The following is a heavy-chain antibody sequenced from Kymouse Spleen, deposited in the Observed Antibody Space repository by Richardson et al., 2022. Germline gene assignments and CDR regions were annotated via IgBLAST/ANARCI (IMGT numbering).Heavy chain of an antibody. CDR3: TTEDAVAGTTYYYYYGMDV. CDR1: GFTFSNAW. Sequence: EVQLVESGGGLVKPGGSLRLSCAASGFTFSNAWMSWVRQAPGKGLEWVGRIKSKTDGGTTDYAAPVKGRFTISRDDSKNTLYLQMNSLKTEDTAVYYCTTEDAVAGTTYYYYYGMDVWGQGTTVTVSS. J-gene: IGHJ6*02. CDR2: IKSKTDGGTT. D-gene: IGHD6-19*01. V-gene: IGHV3-15*01.